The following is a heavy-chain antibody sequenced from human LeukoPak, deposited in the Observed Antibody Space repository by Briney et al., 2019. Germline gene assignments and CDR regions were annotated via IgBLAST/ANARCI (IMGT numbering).Heavy chain of an antibody. CDR2: IRSKANSYAT. CDR1: GFTFSGSA. V-gene: IGHV3-73*01. J-gene: IGHJ4*02. CDR3: TRHVGATFDTHDY. Sequence: GGSLRLSCEASGFTFSGSAMHWVRQASGKGLEWVGRIRSKANSYATAYAASVKGRFTISRDDSKNTAYLQMNSLKTEDTAVYYCTRHVGATFDTHDYWGQGTLVTVSS. D-gene: IGHD1-26*01.